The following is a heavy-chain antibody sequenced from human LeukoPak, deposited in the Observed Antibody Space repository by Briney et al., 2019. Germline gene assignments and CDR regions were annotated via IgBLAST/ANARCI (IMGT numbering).Heavy chain of an antibody. CDR1: GLTFSSYA. D-gene: IGHD1-26*01. CDR3: AKEVGHDLGT. Sequence: PGSSLRLSCAASGLTFSSYAIHWVRQAPGKGLEWVAIIWYDGSKTYYAESVKGRFTISRDNSNNMAYLQMSSLRVEDTAVYYCAKEVGHDLGTWGQGNLVTVSA. J-gene: IGHJ4*02. CDR2: IWYDGSKT. V-gene: IGHV3-33*06.